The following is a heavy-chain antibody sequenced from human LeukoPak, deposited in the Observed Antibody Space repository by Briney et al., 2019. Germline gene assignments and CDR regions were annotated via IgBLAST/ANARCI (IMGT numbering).Heavy chain of an antibody. CDR3: AELGITMIGGV. CDR1: GFTFSSYS. Sequence: GGSLRLSCAASGFTFSSYSMHWVRQAPGKGLEWVSSISSSSIYIYYADSVKGRFTISRDNAKKSLYLQMNSLRAEDTAVYYCAELGITMIGGVWGKGTTVTISS. D-gene: IGHD3-10*02. J-gene: IGHJ6*04. CDR2: ISSSSIYI. V-gene: IGHV3-21*01.